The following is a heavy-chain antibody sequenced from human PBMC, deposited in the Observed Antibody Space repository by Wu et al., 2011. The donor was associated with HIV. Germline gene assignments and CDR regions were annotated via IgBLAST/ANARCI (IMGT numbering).Heavy chain of an antibody. V-gene: IGHV5-51*01. Sequence: WIGWVRQSARERPGVDGSIYPDDSDTRYSPSFQGQVTISVDKSISTAFLQWSSLKASDTAMYYCARHQPFDFWGQGTLVTVSS. J-gene: IGHJ4*02. CDR1: W. CDR2: IYPDDSDT. CDR3: ARHQPFDF.